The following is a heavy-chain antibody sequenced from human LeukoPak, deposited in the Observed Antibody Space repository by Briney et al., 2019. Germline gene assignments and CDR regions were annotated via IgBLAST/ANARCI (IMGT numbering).Heavy chain of an antibody. J-gene: IGHJ3*02. CDR1: GYTFTSYG. Sequence: ASVKVSCKASGYTFTSYGISWVRQAPGQGLEWMGWISAYNGNTNYAQKLQGRVTMTTDTSTSTAYMELRSLRSDDTAVYYCARETQGPWFGESAFDIWGQGTMVTVSS. CDR2: ISAYNGNT. CDR3: ARETQGPWFGESAFDI. V-gene: IGHV1-18*01. D-gene: IGHD3-10*01.